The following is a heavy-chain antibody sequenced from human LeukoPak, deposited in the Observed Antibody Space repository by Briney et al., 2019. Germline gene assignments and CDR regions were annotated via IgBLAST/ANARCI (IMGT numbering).Heavy chain of an antibody. CDR3: ARDSGYASNWFDP. CDR2: IYSGGST. V-gene: IGHV3-66*01. D-gene: IGHD5-12*01. CDR1: GFTVSSNY. J-gene: IGHJ5*02. Sequence: GGSLRLSCAASGFTVSSNYMSWVRQAPGKGLEWVSVIYSGGSTYYADSVKGRFTISRDNSKNTLYLQMNSLRAEETAVYYCARDSGYASNWFDPWGQGTLVTVSS.